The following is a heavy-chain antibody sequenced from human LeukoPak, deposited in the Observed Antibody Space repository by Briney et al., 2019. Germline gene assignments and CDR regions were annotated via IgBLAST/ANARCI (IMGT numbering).Heavy chain of an antibody. V-gene: IGHV3-30*02. D-gene: IGHD3-10*01. CDR1: GFTFSSYG. J-gene: IGHJ4*02. Sequence: GGSLRLSCAASGFTFSSYGMHWVRQAPGKGLEWVAFIRYDGSNKYYADSVKGRFTISRDNSKNTLYLQMNSLRAEDTAVYYCAKDQVWFGELTLFDYWGQGTLVTVSS. CDR3: AKDQVWFGELTLFDY. CDR2: IRYDGSNK.